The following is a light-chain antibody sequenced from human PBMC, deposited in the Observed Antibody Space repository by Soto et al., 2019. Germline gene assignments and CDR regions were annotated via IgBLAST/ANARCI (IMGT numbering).Light chain of an antibody. V-gene: IGKV1-39*01. CDR1: QPISSS. CDR3: QQTRGAPRT. CDR2: AAS. Sequence: DIQMTQSPASLSSSVGDRVAITCRASQPISSSLNWYQQKPGQAPTLLIYAASNLQSGVPSRFSGSGSGTYFTLTISSLELEDFATYYCQQTRGAPRTFGPGTKLQIK. J-gene: IGKJ2*01.